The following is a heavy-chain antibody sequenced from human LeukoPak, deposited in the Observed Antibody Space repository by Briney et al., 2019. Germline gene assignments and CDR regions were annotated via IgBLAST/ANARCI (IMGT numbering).Heavy chain of an antibody. CDR2: ISSSSSYI. V-gene: IGHV3-21*01. CDR1: GFTFSSYS. J-gene: IGHJ6*02. CDR3: ARGRGVRFLEWLSLHYGMDV. D-gene: IGHD3-3*01. Sequence: GGSLRLSCAASGFTFSSYSMNWVCQAPGKGLEWVSSISSSSSYIYYADSVKGRFTISRDNAKNSLCLQMNSLRAEDTAVYYCARGRGVRFLEWLSLHYGMDVWGQGTTVTVSS.